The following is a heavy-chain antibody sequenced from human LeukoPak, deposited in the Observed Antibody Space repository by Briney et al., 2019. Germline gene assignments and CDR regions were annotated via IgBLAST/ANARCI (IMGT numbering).Heavy chain of an antibody. J-gene: IGHJ4*02. CDR3: ARDSYGSGSYSI. D-gene: IGHD3-10*01. Sequence: GGSLRLSCAASGFTFSNYVMHWVRQAPGNRLEWVSSISSSSSYIYYADSVKGRFTISRDNAKNSLYLQMNSLRAEDTAVYYCARDSYGSGSYSIWGQGTLVTVSS. CDR1: GFTFSNYV. CDR2: ISSSSSYI. V-gene: IGHV3-21*01.